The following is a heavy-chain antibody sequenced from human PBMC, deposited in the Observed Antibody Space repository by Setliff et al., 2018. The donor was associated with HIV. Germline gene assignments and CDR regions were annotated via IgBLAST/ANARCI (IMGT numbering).Heavy chain of an antibody. Sequence: GASVKVSCKASGGAFSSYALSWVRQAPGQGLEWMGGIIPIFGTANYAQKFQGRVTITTDESTSTAYMELSSLRSEDTAVYYCARSPRYSSGWYDSYFDQWGQGTLGTVS. CDR2: IIPIFGTA. J-gene: IGHJ4*02. CDR1: GGAFSSYA. D-gene: IGHD6-19*01. CDR3: ARSPRYSSGWYDSYFDQ. V-gene: IGHV1-69*05.